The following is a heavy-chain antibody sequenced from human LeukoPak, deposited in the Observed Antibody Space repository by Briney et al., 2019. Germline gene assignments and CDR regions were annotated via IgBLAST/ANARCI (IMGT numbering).Heavy chain of an antibody. Sequence: ASVKVSCKASGGTFSSYAISWVRQAPGQGLEWRGWISAYNGNTNYAQKLQGRVTMTTDTSTSTAYMELRSLRSHDTAVYYCATGGYSYGYRVPSGYWGQGTLVTVSS. V-gene: IGHV1-18*01. D-gene: IGHD5-18*01. CDR3: ATGGYSYGYRVPSGY. CDR2: ISAYNGNT. CDR1: GGTFSSYA. J-gene: IGHJ4*02.